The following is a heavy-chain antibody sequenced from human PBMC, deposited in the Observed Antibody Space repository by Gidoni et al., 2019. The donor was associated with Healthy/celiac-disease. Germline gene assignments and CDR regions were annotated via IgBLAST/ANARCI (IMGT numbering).Heavy chain of an antibody. V-gene: IGHV4-34*01. CDR2: INHSGST. Sequence: QVQLQQWGAGLLKPSETLSLTCAAYGGSFSGYYWSWIRQPPGKGLEWIGEINHSGSTNYNPSLKSRVTISVDTSKNQFSLKLSSVTAADTAVYYCARPGYSSGRDYWGQGTLVTVSS. J-gene: IGHJ4*02. CDR1: GGSFSGYY. CDR3: ARPGYSSGRDY. D-gene: IGHD6-19*01.